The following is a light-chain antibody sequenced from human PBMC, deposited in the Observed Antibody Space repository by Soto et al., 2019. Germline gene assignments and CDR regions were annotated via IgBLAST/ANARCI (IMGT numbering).Light chain of an antibody. J-gene: IGKJ1*01. CDR1: QIVSNN. CDR3: QQRINWPPG. Sequence: ENVLTQSPGTLSLSPGDRSSLSCRGGQIVSNNYLALRRHRPCHAPRLLIFGASNRATGVPDRFTGSASGKDFTLTISDLDPADFGLYYCQQRINWPPGFGQGTKVDIK. CDR2: GAS. V-gene: IGKV3D-20*02.